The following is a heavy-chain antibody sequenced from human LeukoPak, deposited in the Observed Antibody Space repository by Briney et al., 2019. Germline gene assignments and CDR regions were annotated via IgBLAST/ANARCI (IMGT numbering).Heavy chain of an antibody. J-gene: IGHJ4*02. D-gene: IGHD2-15*01. CDR2: INHSGST. CDR3: AHWGYCSGGSCYQLSYFDY. CDR1: GGSFSGYY. Sequence: SETLSLTCAVYGGSFSGYYWSWIRQPPGKGLEWIGEINHSGSTYYNPSLKSRVTISVDTSKNQFSLKLSSVTAADTAVYYCAHWGYCSGGSCYQLSYFDYWGQGTLVTVSS. V-gene: IGHV4-34*01.